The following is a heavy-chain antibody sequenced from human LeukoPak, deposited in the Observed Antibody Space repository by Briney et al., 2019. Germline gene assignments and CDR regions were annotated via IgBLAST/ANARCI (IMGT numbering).Heavy chain of an antibody. CDR1: GFNMGSYW. J-gene: IGHJ4*02. CDR2: IKQDESEK. D-gene: IGHD3-3*01. CDR3: ARVGISEWLLEDY. Sequence: GGSLSLSCVASGFNMGSYWMSWVRQTPGKGLEWVANIKQDESEKYYVESVKGRFTISRDNAQNSVYLQMNNLRVEDTALYYCARVGISEWLLEDYWGQGTLVIVSS. V-gene: IGHV3-7*01.